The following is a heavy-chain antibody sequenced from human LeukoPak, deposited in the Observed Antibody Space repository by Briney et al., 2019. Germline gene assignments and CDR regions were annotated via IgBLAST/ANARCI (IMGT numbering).Heavy chain of an antibody. CDR1: GGSVSFYY. CDR2: IYYSGST. V-gene: IGHV4-59*02. J-gene: IGHJ6*02. D-gene: IGHD6-19*01. CDR3: ARGGSSGWYAYYYYYYGMDV. Sequence: SETLSLTCTVSGGSVSFYYWSWIRQPPGKGLEWIGYIYYSGSTNYNPSLKSRVTISIDTSKNQFSLKLSSVTAADTAVYYCARGGSSGWYAYYYYYYGMDVWGQGTTVTVSS.